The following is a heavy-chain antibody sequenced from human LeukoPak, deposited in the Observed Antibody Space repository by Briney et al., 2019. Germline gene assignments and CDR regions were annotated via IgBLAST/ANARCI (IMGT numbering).Heavy chain of an antibody. J-gene: IGHJ4*02. CDR1: GFTFRGYS. Sequence: GRWLRLSGAGSGFTFRGYSMNWVRQAAGKGLEWVSCISSISSYIYYADSVKGRFTISRDNAKNSLYLQMNSPRAEDTAVHYCARDRSVAVGIAPSYAYWGQGTLVPVSS. V-gene: IGHV3-21*01. CDR3: ARDRSVAVGIAPSYAY. CDR2: ISSISSYI. D-gene: IGHD6-19*01.